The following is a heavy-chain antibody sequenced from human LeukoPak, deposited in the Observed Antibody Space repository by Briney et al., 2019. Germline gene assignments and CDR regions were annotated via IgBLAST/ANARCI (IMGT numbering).Heavy chain of an antibody. CDR3: ARDREMGTIRNGFDV. D-gene: IGHD5-24*01. J-gene: IGHJ3*01. CDR1: GFTFSAYS. V-gene: IGHV3-21*01. Sequence: GGSLRLSCAASGFTFSAYSMNWVRQAPGKGLGWVSSISTSSSYIYYADSVKGRFTVPRDNAKNSLFLQMNSLRAEDTALYYCARDREMGTIRNGFDVWGQGTIVSVSS. CDR2: ISTSSSYI.